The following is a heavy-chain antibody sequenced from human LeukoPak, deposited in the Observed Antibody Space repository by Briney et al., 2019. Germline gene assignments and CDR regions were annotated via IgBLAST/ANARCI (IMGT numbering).Heavy chain of an antibody. CDR2: IYYNGAT. CDR1: GGSISTYY. CDR3: ARDRYMDV. V-gene: IGHV4-59*01. J-gene: IGHJ6*03. Sequence: PSETLSLTCTVSGGSISTYYWTWIRHSPGKGLEWIGHIYYNGATNYDPSLKSRVIISLDTSKNQFSLKLTSVTAADTAVYFCARDRYMDVWGKGTTVTVSS.